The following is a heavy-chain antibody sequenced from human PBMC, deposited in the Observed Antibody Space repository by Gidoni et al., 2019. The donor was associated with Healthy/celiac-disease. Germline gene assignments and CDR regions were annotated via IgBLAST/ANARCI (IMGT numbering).Heavy chain of an antibody. V-gene: IGHV3-15*01. J-gene: IGHJ4*02. CDR2: IKSKTDGGTT. CDR3: TTDTGYCTNGVCYSSRSKFDY. Sequence: EVQLVESGGGLVKPGGSLRLSCAASGFTFSNAWMSWVRQAPGKGLEWVGRIKSKTDGGTTDYAAPVKGRFTISRDDSKNTLYLQMNSLKTEDTAVYYCTTDTGYCTNGVCYSSRSKFDYWGQGTLVTVSS. D-gene: IGHD2-8*01. CDR1: GFTFSNAW.